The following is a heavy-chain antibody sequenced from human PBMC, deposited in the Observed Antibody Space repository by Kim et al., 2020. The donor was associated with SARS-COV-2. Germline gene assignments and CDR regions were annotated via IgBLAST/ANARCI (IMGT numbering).Heavy chain of an antibody. D-gene: IGHD3-9*01. J-gene: IGHJ4*02. Sequence: GGSLRLSCTASGFIFGEYAMHWVRQAPGKGLEWVSGISWDSANKAYADSVKGRFTISRDNAKNSLYLQMNSLRAEDTAFYNCVKDGASRHFYDILTGYSTFDNWGQGTLVTVSS. CDR3: VKDGASRHFYDILTGYSTFDN. V-gene: IGHV3-9*01. CDR2: ISWDSANK. CDR1: GFIFGEYA.